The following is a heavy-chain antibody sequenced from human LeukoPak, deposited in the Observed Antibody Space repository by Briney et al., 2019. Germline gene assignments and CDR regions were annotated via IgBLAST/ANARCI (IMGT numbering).Heavy chain of an antibody. V-gene: IGHV3-30-3*01. D-gene: IGHD6-13*01. CDR3: ARQRAAAAAEL. CDR1: GFRFSSYA. Sequence: PGGSLRLSCAASGFRFSSYAMNWVRQVPGKGLEWVAVISNDGSNTYYADSVKGRFTISRDNSKNTLYLQMNSLRTDNTAVYYCARQRAAAAAELWGQGTLVTVSS. J-gene: IGHJ4*02. CDR2: ISNDGSNT.